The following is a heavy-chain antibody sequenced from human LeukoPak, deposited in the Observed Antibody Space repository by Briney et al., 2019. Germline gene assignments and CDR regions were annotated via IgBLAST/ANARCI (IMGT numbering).Heavy chain of an antibody. Sequence: SETLSPTCTVSGGSISSSSYYWGWIRQPPGKGLEWIGSIYYSGSTYYNPSLKSRVTISVDTSKNQFSLKLGSVTAADTAVYYCAREPDIVVVVAATRSDYWGQGTLVTVSS. V-gene: IGHV4-39*07. CDR2: IYYSGST. D-gene: IGHD2-15*01. CDR1: GGSISSSSYY. CDR3: AREPDIVVVVAATRSDY. J-gene: IGHJ4*02.